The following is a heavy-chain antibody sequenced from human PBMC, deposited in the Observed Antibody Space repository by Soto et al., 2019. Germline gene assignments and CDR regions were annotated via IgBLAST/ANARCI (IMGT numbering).Heavy chain of an antibody. CDR2: IYYSGST. CDR1: GGSISSSSYY. J-gene: IGHJ4*02. CDR3: ATPTLPYYFDY. V-gene: IGHV4-39*01. Sequence: QLQLQESGPGLVKPSETLSLTCTVSGGSISSSSYYWGWIRQPPGKGLEWIGSIYYSGSTYYNPSLKSRVTISVDTSKNQFSLKLSSVTAADTAVYYCATPTLPYYFDYWGQGTLVTVSS. D-gene: IGHD3-10*01.